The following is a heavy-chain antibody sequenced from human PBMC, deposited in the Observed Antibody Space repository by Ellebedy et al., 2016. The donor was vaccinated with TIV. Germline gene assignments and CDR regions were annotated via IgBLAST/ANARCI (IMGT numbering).Heavy chain of an antibody. CDR2: ITESGDTT. J-gene: IGHJ5*02. CDR1: GFIFSTYS. V-gene: IGHV3-23*01. CDR3: VRDDWGPGGP. Sequence: GESLKISXAASGFIFSTYSMNWVRQAPGQGLEWVAGITESGDTTYYADSVEGRFTIFRDNSKDTLYLQMNSLRVEDTAMYYCVRDDWGPGGPWGQGTLVTVSS. D-gene: IGHD3-9*01.